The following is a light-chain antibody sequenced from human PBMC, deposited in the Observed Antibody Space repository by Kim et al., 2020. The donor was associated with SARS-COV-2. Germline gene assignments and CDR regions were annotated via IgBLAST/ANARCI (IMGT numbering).Light chain of an antibody. V-gene: IGLV4-69*01. J-gene: IGLJ3*02. Sequence: QPVLTQSPSASASLGDSVKLTCTLSSGHSSNAIAWHQQQPEKGPRYLMKLNSDGSHSKGDGIPDRFSDSSSGAERYLTISSLQSEDEADYYCQTWSTGIWVFGGGTQLTVL. CDR3: QTWSTGIWV. CDR2: LNSDGSH. CDR1: SGHSSNA.